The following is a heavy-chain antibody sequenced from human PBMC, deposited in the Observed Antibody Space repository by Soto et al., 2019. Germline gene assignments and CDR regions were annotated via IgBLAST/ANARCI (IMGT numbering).Heavy chain of an antibody. V-gene: IGHV1-2*02. CDR2: INPNSGGT. Sequence: GASVKVSCKASGYTFTGYYMHWVRQAPGQGLEWMGWINPNSGGTNYAQKFQGRVTMTRDTSISTAYMELSRLRSDDTAVYYCARDWGITIFGVVIRTSYGMDVWGQGTTVTVSS. CDR1: GYTFTGYY. CDR3: ARDWGITIFGVVIRTSYGMDV. J-gene: IGHJ6*02. D-gene: IGHD3-3*01.